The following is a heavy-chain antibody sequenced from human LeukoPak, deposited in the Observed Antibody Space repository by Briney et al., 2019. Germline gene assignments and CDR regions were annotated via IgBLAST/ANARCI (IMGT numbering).Heavy chain of an antibody. J-gene: IGHJ5*02. CDR2: IIPILGIA. CDR3: AREAGEERIVVVPAAMSWFDP. Sequence: SVKVSCKASGGTFNSYAISWVRQAPGQGLEWMGRIIPILGIANYAQKFQGRVTITADKSTSTAYMELSSLRSEDTAVYYCAREAGEERIVVVPAAMSWFDPWGQGTLVTVSS. D-gene: IGHD2-2*01. V-gene: IGHV1-69*04. CDR1: GGTFNSYA.